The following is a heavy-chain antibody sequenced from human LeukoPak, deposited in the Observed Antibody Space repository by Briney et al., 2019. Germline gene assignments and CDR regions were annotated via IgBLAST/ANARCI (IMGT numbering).Heavy chain of an antibody. Sequence: PSETLSLTCTVSGGSISSYYWSWIRQPPGKGLEWIGYIYYSGSTNYNPSLKSRVTISVDTSKNQFSLKLSSVTAADTAVYYCARAPIGYCSSTSCPDQYAFDIWGQGTMVTVSS. J-gene: IGHJ3*02. V-gene: IGHV4-59*01. D-gene: IGHD2-2*01. CDR1: GGSISSYY. CDR2: IYYSGST. CDR3: ARAPIGYCSSTSCPDQYAFDI.